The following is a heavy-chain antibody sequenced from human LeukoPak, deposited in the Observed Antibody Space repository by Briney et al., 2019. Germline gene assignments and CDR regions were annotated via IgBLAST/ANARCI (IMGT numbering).Heavy chain of an antibody. CDR2: IKQDGSEK. CDR1: GFTFSSYW. Sequence: GGSLRLSCAASGFTFSSYWMSWVRQAPGKGLEWVANIKQDGSEKYYVDSVKGRFTISRDNAKNSLYLQMNSLRAEDTAVYYCARDCWVPYRSTPIGHAFDIWGQGTMVTVSS. CDR3: ARDCWVPYRSTPIGHAFDI. D-gene: IGHD2-21*01. V-gene: IGHV3-7*01. J-gene: IGHJ3*02.